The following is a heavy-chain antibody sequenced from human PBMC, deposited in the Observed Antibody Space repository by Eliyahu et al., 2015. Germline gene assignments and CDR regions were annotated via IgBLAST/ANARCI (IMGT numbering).Heavy chain of an antibody. J-gene: IGHJ4*02. V-gene: IGHV7-4-1*02. CDR1: GXXXTSYA. CDR3: ARSDLIAARPDYFDY. D-gene: IGHD6-6*01. Sequence: QVQLVQSGSELKKPGXSVXXSXXASGXXXTSYAXXWVRQAPGQGLEWMGWINTNTGNPTYAQGFTGRFVFSLDTSVSTAYLQISSLKAEDTAVYYCARSDLIAARPDYFDYWGQGTLVTVSS. CDR2: INTNTGNP.